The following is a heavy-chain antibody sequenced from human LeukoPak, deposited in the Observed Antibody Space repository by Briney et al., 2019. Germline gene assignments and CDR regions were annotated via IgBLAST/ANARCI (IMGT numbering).Heavy chain of an antibody. CDR1: GYTLTSYD. CDR2: MNPNSGNT. D-gene: IGHD3-3*01. J-gene: IGHJ4*02. V-gene: IGHV1-8*03. Sequence: ASVKVSCKASGYTLTSYDINWVRQATGQGLEWMGWMNPNSGNTGYAQKFQGRVTITRNTSISTAYMELSSLRSEDTAVYYCARGNLYYDFWSGYYYDYWGQGTLVTVSS. CDR3: ARGNLYYDFWSGYYYDY.